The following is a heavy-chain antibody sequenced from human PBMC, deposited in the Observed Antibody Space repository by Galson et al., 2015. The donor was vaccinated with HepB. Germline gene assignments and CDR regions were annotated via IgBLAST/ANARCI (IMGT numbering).Heavy chain of an antibody. V-gene: IGHV7-4-1*02. D-gene: IGHD1-26*01. J-gene: IGHJ6*02. Sequence: SVKVSCRASGYTFTSYSMNWVRQAPGQGLEWMGWIRTNTGIPTYAQGFTGRFVFSLDTSVNTAYLQISSLKAEDTAVYYCAILGVGTTKNYYYYSMDVWGQGTTVTVSS. CDR3: AILGVGTTKNYYYYSMDV. CDR1: GYTFTSYS. CDR2: IRTNTGIP.